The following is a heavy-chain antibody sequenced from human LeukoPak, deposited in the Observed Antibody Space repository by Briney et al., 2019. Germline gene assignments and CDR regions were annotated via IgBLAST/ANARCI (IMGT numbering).Heavy chain of an antibody. Sequence: SVKVSCKASGGTFSSYAISWGRQAPGQGLEWMGGIIPIFGTANYAQKFQGRVTITADESTSTAYMELSSLRSEDTAVYYCARGGGSYSWAAFDIRGQGTMVTVSS. V-gene: IGHV1-69*13. CDR2: IIPIFGTA. J-gene: IGHJ3*02. CDR1: GGTFSSYA. CDR3: ARGGGSYSWAAFDI. D-gene: IGHD1-26*01.